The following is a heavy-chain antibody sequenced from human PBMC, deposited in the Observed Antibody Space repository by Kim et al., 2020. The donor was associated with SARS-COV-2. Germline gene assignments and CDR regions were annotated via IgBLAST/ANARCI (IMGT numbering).Heavy chain of an antibody. CDR3: ARARRWELRYFDY. CDR2: INHSGST. V-gene: IGHV4-34*01. Sequence: SETLSLTCAVYGGSFSGYYWSWIRQPPGKGLEWIGEINHSGSTNYNPSLKSRVTISVDTSKNQFSLKLSSVTAADTAVYCCARARRWELRYFDYWGQGTLVTVSS. D-gene: IGHD1-26*01. J-gene: IGHJ4*02. CDR1: GGSFSGYY.